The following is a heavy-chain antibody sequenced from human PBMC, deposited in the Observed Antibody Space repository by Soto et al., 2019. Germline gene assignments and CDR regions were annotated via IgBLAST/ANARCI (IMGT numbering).Heavy chain of an antibody. V-gene: IGHV1-18*01. CDR1: GYTFTSYG. Sequence: SVKVPCKSSGYTFTSYGIIWVRQAPGQGLEWMGWISAYNGNTNYAQKLQGRVTMTTDTSTSTAYMELRSLRSDDTAVYYCARDKTGDLDYWGQGTLVTVSS. D-gene: IGHD7-27*01. CDR2: ISAYNGNT. J-gene: IGHJ4*02. CDR3: ARDKTGDLDY.